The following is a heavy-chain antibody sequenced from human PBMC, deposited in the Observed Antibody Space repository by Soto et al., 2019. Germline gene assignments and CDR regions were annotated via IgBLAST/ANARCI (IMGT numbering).Heavy chain of an antibody. V-gene: IGHV1-69*12. D-gene: IGHD2-2*01. J-gene: IGHJ6*02. Sequence: QVQLVQSGAEVKKPGSSVKVSCKASGGTFSSYAISWVRQAPGQGLEWMGGIIPIFGTANYAQKFQGRVTITADESTSTAYMELSSLRSEDTAVYYCARTEYHQNSYYYYGMDVWGQGTTVTVSS. CDR1: GGTFSSYA. CDR3: ARTEYHQNSYYYYGMDV. CDR2: IIPIFGTA.